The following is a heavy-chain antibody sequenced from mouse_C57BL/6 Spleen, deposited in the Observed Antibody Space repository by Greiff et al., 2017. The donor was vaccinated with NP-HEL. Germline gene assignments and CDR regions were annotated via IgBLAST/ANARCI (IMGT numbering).Heavy chain of an antibody. Sequence: VQVVESGPELVKPGASVKLSCKASGYTFTSYDINWVKQRPGQGLEWIGWIYPRDGSTKYNEKFKGKATLTVDTSSSTAYMELHSLTSEDSAVYFCARGQYYYYFDYWGQGTTLTVSS. CDR3: ARGQYYYYFDY. D-gene: IGHD1-1*01. V-gene: IGHV1-85*01. J-gene: IGHJ2*01. CDR1: GYTFTSYD. CDR2: IYPRDGST.